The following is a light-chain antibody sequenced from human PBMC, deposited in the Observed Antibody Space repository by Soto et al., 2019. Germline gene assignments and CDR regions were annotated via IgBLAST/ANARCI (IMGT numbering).Light chain of an antibody. CDR2: EDS. CDR3: CSYAGSSTSWV. V-gene: IGLV2-23*01. CDR1: SSDAGNYNF. J-gene: IGLJ3*02. Sequence: QSALTQPASVSGSPGQSITISCTGTSSDAGNYNFVSWYQQHPGKAPKVIIYEDSTRPSGVSNRISGSKSGNTASLTISGLQAEDEADYYCCSYAGSSTSWVFVGGTKLTV.